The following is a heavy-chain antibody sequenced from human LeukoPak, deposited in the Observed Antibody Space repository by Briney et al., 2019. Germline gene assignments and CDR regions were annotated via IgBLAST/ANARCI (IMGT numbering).Heavy chain of an antibody. Sequence: PSETLSLTCTVSGGSISSYYWSWIRQPPGKRLEWIGYIYYSGSTNYNPSLKSRVTISVDTSKNQFSLKLSSVTAADTAVYYCARQRPIYYYYGMDVWGQGTTVTVPS. CDR2: IYYSGST. J-gene: IGHJ6*02. CDR3: ARQRPIYYYYGMDV. CDR1: GGSISSYY. V-gene: IGHV4-59*08.